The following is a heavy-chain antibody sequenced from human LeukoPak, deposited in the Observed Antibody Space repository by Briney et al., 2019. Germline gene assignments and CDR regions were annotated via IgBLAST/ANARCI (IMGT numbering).Heavy chain of an antibody. D-gene: IGHD3-9*01. CDR3: AKDWHILTGRNCFDP. Sequence: AASVKVPCKASGYTFTSYGISWVRQAPGQGLEWMGWVTSYNGDTNYAQKFQGRVTMSTDTSTSTAYMELRGLRFDDTAIYYCAKDWHILTGRNCFDPWGQGTLVTVSS. CDR2: VTSYNGDT. J-gene: IGHJ5*02. CDR1: GYTFTSYG. V-gene: IGHV1-18*01.